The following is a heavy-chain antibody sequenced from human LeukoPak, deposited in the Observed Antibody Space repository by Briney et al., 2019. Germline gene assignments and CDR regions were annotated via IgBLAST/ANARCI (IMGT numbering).Heavy chain of an antibody. V-gene: IGHV5-51*01. J-gene: IGHJ4*02. CDR3: ARRLTYYYDSSGPYYFDY. D-gene: IGHD3-22*01. CDR1: GYSFTSYW. CDR2: IYPGDSDT. Sequence: GESLKISCKGSGYSFTSYWIGWVRQMPGKGLEWMGIIYPGDSDTRYSPSFQGQVTISADKSISTAYLQWSSLKASDTAMYYCARRLTYYYDSSGPYYFDYWGQGTLVTVSS.